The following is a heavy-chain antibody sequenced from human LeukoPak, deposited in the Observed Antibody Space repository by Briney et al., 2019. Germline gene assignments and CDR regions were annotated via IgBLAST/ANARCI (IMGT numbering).Heavy chain of an antibody. V-gene: IGHV4-30-4*08. Sequence: PSETLSLTCTVSGGSISSGDYYWSWIRQPPGKGLEWIGYIYYSGSTYYNPSLKSRVTISVDTSKNQFSLKLSSVTAADTAVYYCARVRRISWYFDLWGRGTLVTVSS. CDR1: GGSISSGDYY. J-gene: IGHJ2*01. CDR2: IYYSGST. D-gene: IGHD6-6*01. CDR3: ARVRRISWYFDL.